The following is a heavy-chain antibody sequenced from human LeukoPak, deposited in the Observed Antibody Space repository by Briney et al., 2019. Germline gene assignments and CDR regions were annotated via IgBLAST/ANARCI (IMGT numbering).Heavy chain of an antibody. CDR3: ARIGYSSSSLDF. Sequence: GGSLRLSCAASGFSFSSYSMNWVRQAPGKGLEWISYITSSSNPIYYADSVKGRFTISRDNARNSVYLQMNSLRADDTAVYNCARIGYSSSSLDFWGRGTLVTVSS. CDR2: ITSSSNPI. V-gene: IGHV3-48*01. CDR1: GFSFSSYS. J-gene: IGHJ4*02. D-gene: IGHD6-6*01.